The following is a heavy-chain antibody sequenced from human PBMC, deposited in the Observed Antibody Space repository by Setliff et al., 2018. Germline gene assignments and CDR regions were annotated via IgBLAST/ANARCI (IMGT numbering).Heavy chain of an antibody. D-gene: IGHD3-16*01. CDR1: GYSISNGFY. J-gene: IGHJ6*02. CDR3: ARDRTAYTYGLDV. V-gene: IGHV4-38-2*02. Sequence: ETLSLTCAVSGYSISNGFYWGWIRQSPVKGLEWIGYIYHNGNTNFNPSLKSRVNMSVDTSNNQFVLNLKAVTAADTAVYYCARDRTAYTYGLDVWGQGTTVTVSS. CDR2: IYHNGNT.